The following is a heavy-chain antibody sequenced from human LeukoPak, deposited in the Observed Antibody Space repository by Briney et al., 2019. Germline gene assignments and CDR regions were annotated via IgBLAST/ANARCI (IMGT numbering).Heavy chain of an antibody. CDR2: IYHSGST. D-gene: IGHD3-22*01. CDR3: ARDGGGYYYDSSGYYPPDY. J-gene: IGHJ4*02. V-gene: IGHV4-38-2*02. CDR1: GYSISSGYY. Sequence: SETLSLTCTVSGYSISSGYYWGWIRQPPGKGLEWIGSIYHSGSTYCNPSLKSRVTISVDTSKNQFSLKLSSVTAADTAVYYCARDGGGYYYDSSGYYPPDYWGQGTLVTVSS.